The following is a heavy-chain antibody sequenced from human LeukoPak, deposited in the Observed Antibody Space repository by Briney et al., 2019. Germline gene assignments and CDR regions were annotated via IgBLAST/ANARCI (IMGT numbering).Heavy chain of an antibody. CDR2: INSDGSST. J-gene: IGHJ3*02. D-gene: IGHD3-16*01. CDR3: ARTLADAFDI. V-gene: IGHV3-74*01. Sequence: GGSLRLSCAASGFTFRSNWMHWVRQPPGKGLVWVSLINSDGSSTTYADSVGGRFTISRDNAKNTLYLQMNSLRAEDTAVYYCARTLADAFDIWGQGTIVTVSS. CDR1: GFTFRSNW.